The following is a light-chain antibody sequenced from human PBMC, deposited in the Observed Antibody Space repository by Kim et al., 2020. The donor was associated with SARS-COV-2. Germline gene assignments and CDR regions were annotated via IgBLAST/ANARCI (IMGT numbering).Light chain of an antibody. CDR1: QNINNY. V-gene: IGKV1-39*01. Sequence: SASVGDKVTITCRTSQNINNYLKWYHQKPEKAPKLLIFATDTLQGGLSAIFSASGSGTDFTLMITSLQPEHLATYYSQQSYKSPYAFAQGTKLEI. J-gene: IGKJ2*01. CDR2: ATD. CDR3: QQSYKSPYA.